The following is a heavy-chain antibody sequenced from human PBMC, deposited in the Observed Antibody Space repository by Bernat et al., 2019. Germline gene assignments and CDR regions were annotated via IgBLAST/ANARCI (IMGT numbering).Heavy chain of an antibody. J-gene: IGHJ6*04. Sequence: EVQLVESGGGLVQPGGSLRLSCAASGFTFSSYWMSWVRQAPGKGLEWVANIKQDGSEKYYVDSVKGRFTVSRDNAKNSLYLQMNSLRAEDTAVYYCAREGDIGVVVAAVDVWGKGTTVTVSS. V-gene: IGHV3-7*01. CDR2: IKQDGSEK. CDR3: AREGDIGVVVAAVDV. CDR1: GFTFSSYW. D-gene: IGHD2-15*01.